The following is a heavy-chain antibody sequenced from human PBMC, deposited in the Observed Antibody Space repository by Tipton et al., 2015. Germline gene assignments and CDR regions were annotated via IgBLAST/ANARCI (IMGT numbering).Heavy chain of an antibody. V-gene: IGHV4-59*07. CDR1: SGSISRSY. CDR3: ARARGRHGGLFDS. D-gene: IGHD4-23*01. CDR2: IFYDGST. J-gene: IGHJ4*02. Sequence: TLSLTCTVSSGSISRSYWSWIRQPPGKGLEWIGYIFYDGSTNYNPSLKSRLTISVDTSKNQFSLRLSSMTAADTAVYYCARARGRHGGLFDSWGQGTLVTVSS.